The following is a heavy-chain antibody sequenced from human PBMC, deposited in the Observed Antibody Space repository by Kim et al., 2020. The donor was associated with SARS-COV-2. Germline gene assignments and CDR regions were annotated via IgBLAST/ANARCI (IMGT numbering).Heavy chain of an antibody. CDR3: ATINYISGFRIDY. D-gene: IGHD6-19*01. J-gene: IGHJ4*02. Sequence: GGSLRLSCAASGFTFAGHGMSWVRQAPGKGLEWVSSISGGGTITHYAVSVKGRFTISRDNSENTLHLQMNSLRAEDTAVYYCATINYISGFRIDYWGQGTLVTVSS. V-gene: IGHV3-23*01. CDR1: GFTFAGHG. CDR2: ISGGGTIT.